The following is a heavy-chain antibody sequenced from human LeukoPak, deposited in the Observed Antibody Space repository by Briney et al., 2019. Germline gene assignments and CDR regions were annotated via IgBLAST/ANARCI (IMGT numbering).Heavy chain of an antibody. Sequence: ASVKVSCKASGYTFTSCGISWVRQAPGQGLEWMGWISAYNGNTNYAQKLQGRVTMTTDTSTSTAYMELRSLRSDDTAVYYCARDPDSPHILRYFDWLDYYYGMDVWGQGTTVTVSS. V-gene: IGHV1-18*01. D-gene: IGHD3-9*01. J-gene: IGHJ6*02. CDR1: GYTFTSCG. CDR3: ARDPDSPHILRYFDWLDYYYGMDV. CDR2: ISAYNGNT.